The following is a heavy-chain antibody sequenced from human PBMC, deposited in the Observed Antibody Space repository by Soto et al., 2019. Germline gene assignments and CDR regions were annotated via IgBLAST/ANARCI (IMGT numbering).Heavy chain of an antibody. Sequence: ASVKVSCKASGGTFSSYAISWVRQAPGQGLEWMGGIIPIFGTANYAQKFQGRVTITADESTSTAYMELSSLRSEDTAVYYCARAYCSSTSCDIPSQPGYLDYWGQGTLVTVSS. V-gene: IGHV1-69*13. CDR3: ARAYCSSTSCDIPSQPGYLDY. CDR1: GGTFSSYA. J-gene: IGHJ4*02. CDR2: IIPIFGTA. D-gene: IGHD2-2*02.